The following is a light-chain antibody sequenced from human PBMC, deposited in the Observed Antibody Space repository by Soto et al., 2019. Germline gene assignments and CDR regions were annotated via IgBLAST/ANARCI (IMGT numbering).Light chain of an antibody. CDR1: SGLSTNA. CDR2: INSDGSH. V-gene: IGLV4-69*01. CDR3: QTWDNGIV. Sequence: QLVLTQSPSASASLGASVKLTCTLSSGLSTNAITWHQQQPQKGPRFLMKINSDGSHNKGDGIPDRFSGSGSGAGRYLTISNLQSEDEADYYCQTWDNGIVFGAGTKLTVL. J-gene: IGLJ1*01.